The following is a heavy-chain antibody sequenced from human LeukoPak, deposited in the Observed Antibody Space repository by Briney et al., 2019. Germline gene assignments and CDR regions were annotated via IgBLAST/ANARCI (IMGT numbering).Heavy chain of an antibody. V-gene: IGHV1-2*02. Sequence: ASVKVSCKASGYTFTGYYIHWVRQARGQGLEWMGWINPNSGGTKYAQKFQGRVTMTRHTSITTAYMELSRLRSDDTALYYCAREGYYDSGSYYIVWGQGTLVTVSS. D-gene: IGHD3-10*01. CDR3: AREGYYDSGSYYIV. J-gene: IGHJ4*02. CDR1: GYTFTGYY. CDR2: INPNSGGT.